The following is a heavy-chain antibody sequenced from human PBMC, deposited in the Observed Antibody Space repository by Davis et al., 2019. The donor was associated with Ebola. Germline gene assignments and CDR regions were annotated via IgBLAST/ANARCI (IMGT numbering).Heavy chain of an antibody. D-gene: IGHD6-13*01. Sequence: ASVKVSCKASGYTFTSYAMHWVRQAPGQRLEWMGWINAGNGNTKYSQKFQGRVTMTRNTSISTAYMKLSSLRSEDTAVYYCARDRGSSWLHWFDPWGQGTLVTVSS. CDR2: INAGNGNT. V-gene: IGHV1-3*01. CDR1: GYTFTSYA. J-gene: IGHJ5*02. CDR3: ARDRGSSWLHWFDP.